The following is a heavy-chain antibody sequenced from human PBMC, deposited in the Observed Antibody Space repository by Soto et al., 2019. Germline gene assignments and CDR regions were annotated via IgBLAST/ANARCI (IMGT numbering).Heavy chain of an antibody. J-gene: IGHJ6*02. Sequence: PGGSLRLSCAASGFTFSSYWMCWVRQAPGKGLEWVANIKQDGSEKYYVDSVKGRFTISRDNAKNSLYLQMNSLRAEDTAVYYCARDNYYDSSGYTLPTYYYYGMDVWGQGTTVTVSS. CDR1: GFTFSSYW. CDR3: ARDNYYDSSGYTLPTYYYYGMDV. D-gene: IGHD3-22*01. V-gene: IGHV3-7*01. CDR2: IKQDGSEK.